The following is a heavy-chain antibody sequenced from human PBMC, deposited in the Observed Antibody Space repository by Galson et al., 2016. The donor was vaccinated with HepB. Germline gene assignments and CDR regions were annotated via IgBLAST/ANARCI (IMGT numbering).Heavy chain of an antibody. CDR2: ISSSGSTI. Sequence: LRLSCAASGFNSRDYYMSWSRQAPGKRLEWLTYISSSGSTIHYAASVKGRFTISRDNAKNSLYLQMSSLRAEDTAVYYCAKDGRWVSGPLSYWSQGTLGTVSS. V-gene: IGHV3-11*04. J-gene: IGHJ4*02. CDR1: GFNSRDYY. D-gene: IGHD2-21*01. CDR3: AKDGRWVSGPLSY.